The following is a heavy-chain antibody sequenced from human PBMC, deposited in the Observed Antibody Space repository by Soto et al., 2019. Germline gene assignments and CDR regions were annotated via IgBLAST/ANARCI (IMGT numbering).Heavy chain of an antibody. CDR1: GFTFDDYT. Sequence: PGGSLRLSCAASGFTFDDYTMHWVRQAPGKGLEWVSLISWDGGSTYYADSVKGRFTISRDNSKNSLYLQMNSLRTEDTALYYCAKDKNSGPHYYGMDVWGQGTTVTVSS. V-gene: IGHV3-43*01. J-gene: IGHJ6*02. CDR2: ISWDGGST. CDR3: AKDKNSGPHYYGMDV.